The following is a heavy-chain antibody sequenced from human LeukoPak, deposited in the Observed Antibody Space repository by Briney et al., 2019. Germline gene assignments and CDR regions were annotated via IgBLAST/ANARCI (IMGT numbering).Heavy chain of an antibody. V-gene: IGHV4-59*01. J-gene: IGHJ5*02. D-gene: IGHD6-19*01. CDR3: ARGGWSHDT. Sequence: SETLSLTCTVSGGSMSNNYWSWIRQPPGRGLEWIGYIYYSGSTNYNPSLKSRFTRSVDTSKNQFSLKLNSVTAADTAVYYCARGGWSHDTWGQGTLVTVSS. CDR1: GGSMSNNY. CDR2: IYYSGST.